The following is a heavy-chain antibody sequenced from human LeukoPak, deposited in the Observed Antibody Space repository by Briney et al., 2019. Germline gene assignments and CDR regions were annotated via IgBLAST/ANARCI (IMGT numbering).Heavy chain of an antibody. J-gene: IGHJ4*02. D-gene: IGHD6-13*01. CDR3: ARRGIAAAVDY. CDR2: IYYTGST. V-gene: IGHV4-59*08. CDR1: GGSISSYY. Sequence: PSETLSLTCTVSGGSISSYYWSWIRQPPGKGLEWVGYIYYTGSTNYNPSLKSRVTIPVDTSKNQFSLKLSSVTAADTAVYYCARRGIAAAVDYWGQGTLVTVSS.